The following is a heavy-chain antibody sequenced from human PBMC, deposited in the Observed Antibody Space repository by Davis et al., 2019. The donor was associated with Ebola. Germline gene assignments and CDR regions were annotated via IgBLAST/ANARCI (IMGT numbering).Heavy chain of an antibody. J-gene: IGHJ6*04. D-gene: IGHD6-13*01. V-gene: IGHV1-18*01. CDR3: ARLIAAAGTISVYYGMDV. Sequence: ASVKVSCKASGYTFTSYGISWVRQAPGQGLEWMGWINTDNGNTKYSQKFQGRVTITRDTSASTAYMQLSSLISEDTAVYYCARLIAAAGTISVYYGMDVWGKGTTVTVSS. CDR2: INTDNGNT. CDR1: GYTFTSYG.